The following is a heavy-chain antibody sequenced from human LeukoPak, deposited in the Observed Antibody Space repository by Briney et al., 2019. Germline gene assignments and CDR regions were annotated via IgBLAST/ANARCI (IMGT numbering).Heavy chain of an antibody. V-gene: IGHV1-2*06. D-gene: IGHD4-11*01. CDR1: GYTFTGYY. CDR3: ARDLDGDYSTNWFDP. Sequence: GASVKVSCKASGYTFTGYYMHWVRQAPGQGLEWMGRINPNSGGTNYAQKFQGRVTMTRDTSISTAYMELSRLRSDDTAVYYCARDLDGDYSTNWFDPWGQGTLVTVSS. J-gene: IGHJ5*02. CDR2: INPNSGGT.